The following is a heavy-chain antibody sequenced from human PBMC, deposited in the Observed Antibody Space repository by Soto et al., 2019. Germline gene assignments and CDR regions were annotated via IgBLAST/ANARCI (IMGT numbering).Heavy chain of an antibody. CDR1: GYTFTHYY. CDR2: INPNGDTT. CDR3: ARDRGGYTNGWLADFGGFDY. D-gene: IGHD6-19*01. V-gene: IGHV1-46*01. Sequence: QVQLVQSGAEVKKPGASVRVSCKASGYTFTHYYLHWVRQAPGQGLEWMGIINPNGDTTSYAQKFQGRVTVTRDTSTTTVHLELSSLRSEDTAVYYCARDRGGYTNGWLADFGGFDYWGQGTLVTVSS. J-gene: IGHJ4*02.